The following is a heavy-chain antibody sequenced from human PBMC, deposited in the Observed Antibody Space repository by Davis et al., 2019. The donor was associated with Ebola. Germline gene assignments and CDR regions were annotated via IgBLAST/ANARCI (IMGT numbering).Heavy chain of an antibody. V-gene: IGHV4-4*02. J-gene: IGHJ4*02. Sequence: MPSETLSLTCAVSGGSISSSNWWSWVRQPPGKGLEWIGYIYYSGSTYYNPSLKSRVTISVDTSKNQFSLKLSSVTAADTAVYYCAREVQYYYDSSGYYTPYYFDYWGQGTLVTVSS. D-gene: IGHD3-22*01. CDR2: IYYSGST. CDR1: GGSISSSNW. CDR3: AREVQYYYDSSGYYTPYYFDY.